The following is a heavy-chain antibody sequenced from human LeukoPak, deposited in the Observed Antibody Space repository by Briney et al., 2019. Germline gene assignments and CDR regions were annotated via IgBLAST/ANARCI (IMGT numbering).Heavy chain of an antibody. CDR2: ISGSGGST. Sequence: GGSLRLSCAASGFTFSSYAMSWVRQAPGKGVEWVSAISGSGGSTYYADCVKGRFTIYRENAKNTLYLKMNRPRAEDTAVYYCAKLSRVTMIVVDYWGQGTLVTVSS. J-gene: IGHJ4*02. D-gene: IGHD3-22*01. V-gene: IGHV3-23*01. CDR3: AKLSRVTMIVVDY. CDR1: GFTFSSYA.